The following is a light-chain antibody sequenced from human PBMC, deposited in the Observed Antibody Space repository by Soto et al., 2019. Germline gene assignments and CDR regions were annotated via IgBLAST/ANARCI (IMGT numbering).Light chain of an antibody. J-gene: IGKJ1*01. Sequence: DIQMTQSPSTLSASVGDRVTITCRASQSIGSWLAWYQQKPGKAPNLLIYEASILETGVPSRFSGSGSGTEFTLTIGSLQPDDFATYFCQQCDTYPWTFGQGTKVEIK. CDR1: QSIGSW. V-gene: IGKV1-5*03. CDR2: EAS. CDR3: QQCDTYPWT.